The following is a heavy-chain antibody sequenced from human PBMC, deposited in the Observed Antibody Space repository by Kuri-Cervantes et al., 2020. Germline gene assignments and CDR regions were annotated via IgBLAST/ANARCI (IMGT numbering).Heavy chain of an antibody. J-gene: IGHJ4*02. Sequence: SETLSLTCAVSGGSISSSDWWSWVRQPPGKGLEWIGYIYYSGSTYYSPSLKSRVTISIDTSKNRFSLKLSSVTAADTAVYYCASTHYGDYGLDYWGQGTLVTVSS. CDR1: GGSISSSDW. V-gene: IGHV4-30-4*01. CDR2: IYYSGST. D-gene: IGHD4-17*01. CDR3: ASTHYGDYGLDY.